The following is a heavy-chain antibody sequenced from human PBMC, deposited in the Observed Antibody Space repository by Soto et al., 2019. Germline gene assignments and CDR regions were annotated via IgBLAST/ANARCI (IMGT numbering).Heavy chain of an antibody. Sequence: GGSLRLSCAASGFTFSSHSMNWVRQAPGKGLEWVSSISSSSSYIYYADSVKGRFTISRDNAKNSLYLQMNSLRAEDTAVYYCATSPEQLVNFYYYYYGMDVWGQGTTVTVSS. V-gene: IGHV3-21*01. CDR1: GFTFSSHS. D-gene: IGHD6-13*01. J-gene: IGHJ6*02. CDR3: ATSPEQLVNFYYYYYGMDV. CDR2: ISSSSSYI.